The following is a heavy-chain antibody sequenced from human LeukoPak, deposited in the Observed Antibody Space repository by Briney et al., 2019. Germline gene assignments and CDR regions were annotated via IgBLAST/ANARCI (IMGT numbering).Heavy chain of an antibody. CDR2: IDPSSTYI. Sequence: PGGSLRLSCAASGFTFRSYSMNWVRQAPGKGLEWVSAIDPSSTYIYYADSVKGRFTISRDNAENSLYLQMNSLRVEDTAVYYCARALGSSWYYFDYWGQGTLVTVSS. D-gene: IGHD6-13*01. J-gene: IGHJ4*02. CDR3: ARALGSSWYYFDY. V-gene: IGHV3-21*01. CDR1: GFTFRSYS.